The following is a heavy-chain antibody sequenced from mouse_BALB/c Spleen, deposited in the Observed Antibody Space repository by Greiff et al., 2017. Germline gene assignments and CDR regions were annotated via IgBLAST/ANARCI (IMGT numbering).Heavy chain of an antibody. CDR2: ISSGGST. J-gene: IGHJ2*01. CDR1: GFTFSSYA. Sequence: EAKLVESGGGLVKPGGSLKLSCAASGFTFSSYAMSWVRQTPEKRLEWVASISSGGSTYYPDSVKGRFTISRDNARNILYLQMSSLRSEDTAMYYCARGGDYGSSSYYFDYWGQGTTLTVSA. V-gene: IGHV5-6-5*01. CDR3: ARGGDYGSSSYYFDY. D-gene: IGHD1-1*01.